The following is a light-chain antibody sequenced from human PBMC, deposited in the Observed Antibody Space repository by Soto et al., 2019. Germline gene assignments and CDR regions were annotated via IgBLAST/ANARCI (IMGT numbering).Light chain of an antibody. J-gene: IGKJ1*01. Sequence: EIVLTQSPGTLSLYPGERATLSCRASQSVSSSYLAWYQQKPGQPPRLVMYATSSRATGIPARFSGSGSGTDFTLTISRLEPEDFAVYYCQQYGSSSWTFGQGTMVDIK. V-gene: IGKV3-20*01. CDR2: ATS. CDR1: QSVSSSY. CDR3: QQYGSSSWT.